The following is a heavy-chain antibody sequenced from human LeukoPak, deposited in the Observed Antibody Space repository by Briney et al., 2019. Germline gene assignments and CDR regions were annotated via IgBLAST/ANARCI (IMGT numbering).Heavy chain of an antibody. V-gene: IGHV3-23*01. J-gene: IGHJ4*02. CDR3: APTTADDYDDYEAY. CDR2: ISGSGGST. D-gene: IGHD4-17*01. CDR1: GFTFSSYA. Sequence: GGSLRLSCAASGFTFSSYAMSWVRQAPGKGLEWVSAISGSGGSTYYADSVKGRFTISRDNSKNTLYLQMNSLRAEDTAVYYCAPTTADDYDDYEAYWGQGTLVTVSS.